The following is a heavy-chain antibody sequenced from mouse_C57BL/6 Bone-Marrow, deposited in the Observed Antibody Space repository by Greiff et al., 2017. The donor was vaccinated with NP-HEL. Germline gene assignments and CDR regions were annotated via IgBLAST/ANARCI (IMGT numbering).Heavy chain of an antibody. Sequence: QVQLQQPGAELVKPGDSLKLSCKASGYTFTSYWMHWVKQRPGQGLEWIGMIHPNSGSTNYNEKFKSKATLTVDKSSSTAYMQLSSLTSEDSAVYYCARPYYSNSEDYWGQGTTVTVSS. CDR2: IHPNSGST. D-gene: IGHD2-5*01. V-gene: IGHV1-64*01. J-gene: IGHJ4*01. CDR3: ARPYYSNSEDY. CDR1: GYTFTSYW.